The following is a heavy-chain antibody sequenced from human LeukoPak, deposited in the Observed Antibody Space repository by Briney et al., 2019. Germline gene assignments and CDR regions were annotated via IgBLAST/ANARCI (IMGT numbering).Heavy chain of an antibody. Sequence: SETLSLTCAVSGSSISSSTRWTWVRQAPGKGLEWIGEVFYSGSTNSNPSLKSRLTMSVDESKHEFSLKLASVTAADTAIYYCASGGLVSRYLDHWGQGTLVTVSP. CDR1: GSSISSSTR. CDR2: VFYSGST. J-gene: IGHJ4*02. D-gene: IGHD5/OR15-5a*01. V-gene: IGHV4-4*02. CDR3: ASGGLVSRYLDH.